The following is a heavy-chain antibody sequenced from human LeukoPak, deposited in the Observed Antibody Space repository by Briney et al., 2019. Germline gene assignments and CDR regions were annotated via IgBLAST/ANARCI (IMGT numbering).Heavy chain of an antibody. D-gene: IGHD3-10*01. CDR1: GGSFSGYY. J-gene: IGHJ4*02. CDR2: INHSGST. V-gene: IGHV4-34*01. Sequence: MTSETLSLACAVYGGSFSGYYWSWVRQPPEKGLEWIGEINHSGSTNYNPSLKSRVTISVDTSKNQFSLKLSSVTAADTAVYYCARHRSYYYGSGSSPLIDYWGQGTLVTVSS. CDR3: ARHRSYYYGSGSSPLIDY.